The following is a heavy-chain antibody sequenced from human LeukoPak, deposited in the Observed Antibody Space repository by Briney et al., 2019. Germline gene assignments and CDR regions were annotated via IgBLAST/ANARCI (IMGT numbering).Heavy chain of an antibody. CDR3: ATDAGTRYDSSGYYTYRRYFDL. CDR1: GYTLTELS. Sequence: GASVKVSCKVSGYTLTELSMHWVRQAPGKGLEWMGGFDPEDGETIYAQKFQGRVTMTEDTSTDTAYMELSSLRSEDTAVYYCATDAGTRYDSSGYYTYRRYFDLWGRDTLVTVSS. CDR2: FDPEDGET. D-gene: IGHD3-22*01. V-gene: IGHV1-24*01. J-gene: IGHJ2*01.